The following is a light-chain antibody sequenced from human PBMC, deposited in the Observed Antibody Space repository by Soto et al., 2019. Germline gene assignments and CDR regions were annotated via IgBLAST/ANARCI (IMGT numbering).Light chain of an antibody. CDR3: QQYYSVPFT. CDR1: QSVLYSSNNKNY. V-gene: IGKV4-1*01. CDR2: WTS. J-gene: IGKJ3*01. Sequence: DIVMTQSPDSLAVSLGERGTISCKSSQSVLYSSNNKNYLAWYQQKPGQPPKLLIYWTSTRESGVPDRFSGSGSGTDFTLTISSLQAEDVAVYYCQQYYSVPFTFGPGTKVDIK.